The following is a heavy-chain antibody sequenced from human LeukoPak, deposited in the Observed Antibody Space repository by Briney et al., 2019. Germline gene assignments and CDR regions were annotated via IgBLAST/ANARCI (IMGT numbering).Heavy chain of an antibody. CDR2: IRNKAYGGTT. D-gene: IGHD2-2*02. CDR3: TKYTAYYFDY. CDR1: GYTFGDYA. V-gene: IGHV3-49*03. J-gene: IGHJ4*02. Sequence: GGSPRLSCTTSGYTFGDYAMSWFRQAPGKGLEWVGFIRNKAYGGTTEYAASVKGRFTISRDDSKSIAYLQMNSLRIEDTAVYYCTKYTAYYFDYWGQGILVSVSS.